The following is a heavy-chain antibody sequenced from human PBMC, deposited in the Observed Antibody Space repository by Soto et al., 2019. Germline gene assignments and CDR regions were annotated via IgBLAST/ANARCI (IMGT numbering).Heavy chain of an antibody. Sequence: ASVKVSCKASGYTFTSYGISWVRQAPGQGLEWMGWISAYNGNTNYAQKLQGRVTMTTDTSTSTAYMELSSLRSEDTAVYYCARGSDYYDSSGYYWILDYWGQGTLVTVSS. D-gene: IGHD3-22*01. CDR1: GYTFTSYG. CDR2: ISAYNGNT. CDR3: ARGSDYYDSSGYYWILDY. V-gene: IGHV1-18*01. J-gene: IGHJ4*02.